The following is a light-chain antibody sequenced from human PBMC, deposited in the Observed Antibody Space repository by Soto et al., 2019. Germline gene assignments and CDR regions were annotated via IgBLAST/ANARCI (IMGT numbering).Light chain of an antibody. V-gene: IGKV3-11*01. CDR3: QQRSSWWT. CDR1: QSVSSS. CDR2: DAS. J-gene: IGKJ1*01. Sequence: ETVLTQSPATLSLSPGERATLSCRASQSVSSSLAWYQQRPGQAPRLLIYDASNRATGIPARFSGSGSGTDFTLTISSLEPEDFAVYYCQQRSSWWTFGQGTKVEIK.